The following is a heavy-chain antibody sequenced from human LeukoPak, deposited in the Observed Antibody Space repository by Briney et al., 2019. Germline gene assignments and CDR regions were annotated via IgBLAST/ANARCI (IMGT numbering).Heavy chain of an antibody. Sequence: SETLSLTCTVSGGSISSYYWSWIRQPPGKGLEWIGYIYYSGSTNYNPSLKSRVTISVDTSKNQFSLKLSSVTAADTAVYYCARGPYAYGDYSFDPWGQGTLVTVSS. CDR2: IYYSGST. D-gene: IGHD4-17*01. CDR3: ARGPYAYGDYSFDP. J-gene: IGHJ5*02. CDR1: GGSISSYY. V-gene: IGHV4-59*01.